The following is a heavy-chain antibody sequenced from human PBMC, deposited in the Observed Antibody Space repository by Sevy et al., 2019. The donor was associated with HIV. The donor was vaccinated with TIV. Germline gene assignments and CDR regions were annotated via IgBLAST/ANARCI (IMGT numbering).Heavy chain of an antibody. CDR2: IRNKADSYTT. D-gene: IGHD6-13*01. Sequence: GGSLRLSCAASGFTFSDHYMEWVRQAPGKGLEWVGRIRNKADSYTTEYAASVKGRLTISRDDSKNSLYLLMNGLKTEDTAVYYWATHAGIAAAGRVFDYWGQGTLVTVSS. J-gene: IGHJ4*02. V-gene: IGHV3-72*01. CDR3: ATHAGIAAAGRVFDY. CDR1: GFTFSDHY.